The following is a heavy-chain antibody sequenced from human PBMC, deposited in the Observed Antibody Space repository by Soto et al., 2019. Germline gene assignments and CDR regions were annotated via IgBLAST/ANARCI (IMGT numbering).Heavy chain of an antibody. CDR1: GFKLTNFG. CDR2: IWFDGTTT. V-gene: IGHV3-33*06. J-gene: IGHJ3*02. Sequence: GGYLRLSFSVSGFKLTNFGMHWVRQAPGKGLEWVAVIWFDGTTTYYADSVKGRFTIFRDNSKNTLYLQMDRLREEDTAMYFCAKDSRGFDIWGQGAMVTVSS. CDR3: AKDSRGFDI.